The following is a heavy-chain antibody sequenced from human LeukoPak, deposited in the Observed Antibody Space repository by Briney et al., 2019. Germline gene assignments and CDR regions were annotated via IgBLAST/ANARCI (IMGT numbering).Heavy chain of an antibody. J-gene: IGHJ4*02. CDR1: GFTFSSYW. Sequence: GGSLRLSCAASGFTFSSYWMSWVRQAPGKGLEWEANIKQDGSEKYYVDSVKGRFTISRDNAKNSLYLQMNSLRAEDTAVYYCARGSSGWYFDYWGQGTLVTVSS. CDR2: IKQDGSEK. D-gene: IGHD6-19*01. CDR3: ARGSSGWYFDY. V-gene: IGHV3-7*01.